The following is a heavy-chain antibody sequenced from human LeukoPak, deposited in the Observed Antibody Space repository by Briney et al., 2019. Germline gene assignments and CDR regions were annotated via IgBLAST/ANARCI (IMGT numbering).Heavy chain of an antibody. Sequence: GGSLRLSCAASGFTFDDYAMHWVRQAPGKGLEWVSGISWNSGSIGYADSVKGRFTTSRDNAKNTLYLQMNSLRAEDTAVYYCARSQGATYCGGDCGVDYWGQGTLVTVSS. V-gene: IGHV3-9*01. CDR3: ARSQGATYCGGDCGVDY. CDR2: ISWNSGSI. J-gene: IGHJ4*02. D-gene: IGHD2-21*02. CDR1: GFTFDDYA.